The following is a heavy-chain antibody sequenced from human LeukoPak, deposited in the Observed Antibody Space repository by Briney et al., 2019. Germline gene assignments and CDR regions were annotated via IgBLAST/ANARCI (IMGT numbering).Heavy chain of an antibody. Sequence: SETLSLTCTVSGGSISSYYWSWIRQPPGKGLEWIGYIYYSGSTNYNPSLKSRVTISVDTSKNQFSLKLSSVTAADTAVYYCASSIVVVPAADYYFDYWGQGTLVTVSS. CDR2: IYYSGST. J-gene: IGHJ4*02. CDR3: ASSIVVVPAADYYFDY. CDR1: GGSISSYY. D-gene: IGHD2-2*01. V-gene: IGHV4-59*12.